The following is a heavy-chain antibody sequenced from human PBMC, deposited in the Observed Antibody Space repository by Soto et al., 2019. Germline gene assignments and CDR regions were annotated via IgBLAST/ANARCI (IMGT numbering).Heavy chain of an antibody. CDR3: ARGYCSGDTCYHIDY. Sequence: EVQLLDSGGGSVQPGGSLRLSCAASGFTFSSYVMRWVRQAPGKGLEWVSSISGSGGSTYYTDSVKGRFTISRDNSKNTLYLQMNSLRAEDTAGYFCARGYCSGDTCYHIDYWGQGTLVTVSS. V-gene: IGHV3-23*01. D-gene: IGHD2-15*01. CDR2: ISGSGGST. CDR1: GFTFSSYV. J-gene: IGHJ4*02.